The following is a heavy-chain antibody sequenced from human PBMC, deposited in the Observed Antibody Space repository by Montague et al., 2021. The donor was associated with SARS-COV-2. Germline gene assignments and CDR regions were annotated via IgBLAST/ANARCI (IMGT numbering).Heavy chain of an antibody. Sequence: SETLSLTCAVYGASFNGYYWTWIRQPPGKGLEWIGEINHSGSTSYNPSLRSRVTISVDTSKNQFSLKLTSVTAADTAVYYCTRRLHGFNRHYFDYWGQGTLVTGSS. J-gene: IGHJ4*02. D-gene: IGHD5-24*01. CDR3: TRRLHGFNRHYFDY. V-gene: IGHV4-34*01. CDR1: GASFNGYY. CDR2: INHSGST.